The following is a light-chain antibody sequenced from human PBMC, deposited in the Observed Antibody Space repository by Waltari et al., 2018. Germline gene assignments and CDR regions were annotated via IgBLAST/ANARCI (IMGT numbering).Light chain of an antibody. CDR2: LTS. Sequence: EIVLTQSPGTLSLSRGERATLSYRASQSVSSSYLAWYQQRPGQAPRLLLYLTSIRATGIPDRFSGSGSGTDFTLTISRLEPEDFAVYYCHQYETLPSTFGQGTKLEIK. CDR3: HQYETLPST. V-gene: IGKV3-20*01. J-gene: IGKJ2*01. CDR1: QSVSSSY.